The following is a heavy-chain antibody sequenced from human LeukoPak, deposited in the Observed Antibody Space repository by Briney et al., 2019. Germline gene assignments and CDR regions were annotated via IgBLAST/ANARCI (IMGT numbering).Heavy chain of an antibody. CDR2: IKQDGSEK. CDR3: ARIDRDYGDYVYFDY. J-gene: IGHJ4*02. D-gene: IGHD4-17*01. V-gene: IGHV3-7*03. CDR1: GFTFSSYW. Sequence: GGSLRLSCAASGFTFSSYWMSWVRQAPGKGLEWVANIKQDGSEKYYVDSVKGRFTISRDNAKNSLYLQMNSLRAEDTAVYYCARIDRDYGDYVYFDYWGQGTLVTVSS.